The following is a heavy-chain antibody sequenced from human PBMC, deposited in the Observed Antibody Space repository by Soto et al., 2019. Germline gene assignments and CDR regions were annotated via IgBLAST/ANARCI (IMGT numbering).Heavy chain of an antibody. CDR1: GFSLTSGGVG. CDR3: AQTFYYDISGPGIDY. J-gene: IGHJ4*02. Sequence: QITLKESGPTLVKPTQTLTLTCTFSGFSLTSGGVGVGWIRQPPGKALEWLALIYWDDDKRYSPSLKSRLTIXKDTSKNQVVLTMANMGPVDTATYYCAQTFYYDISGPGIDYWGQGTLVTVSS. V-gene: IGHV2-5*02. CDR2: IYWDDDK. D-gene: IGHD3-22*01.